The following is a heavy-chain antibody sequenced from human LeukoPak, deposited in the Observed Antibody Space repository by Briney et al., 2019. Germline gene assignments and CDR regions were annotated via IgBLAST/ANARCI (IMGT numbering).Heavy chain of an antibody. V-gene: IGHV4-30-4*01. D-gene: IGHD2-2*01. CDR1: GGSISSGDYY. CDR2: IYYSGST. CDR3: AGPSLRGYYYYYYMDV. J-gene: IGHJ6*03. Sequence: SETLSLTCTVSGGSISSGDYYWSWIRQPPGKGLEWIGYIYYSGSTYYNPSLKSRVTISVDTSKNQFSLKLSSVTAADTAVYYCAGPSLRGYYYYYYMDVWGKGTTVTVSS.